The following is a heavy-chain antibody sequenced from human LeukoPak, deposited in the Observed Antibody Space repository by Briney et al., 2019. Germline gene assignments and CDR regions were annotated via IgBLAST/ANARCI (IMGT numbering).Heavy chain of an antibody. J-gene: IGHJ4*02. Sequence: SETLSLTCTVSGGSISSGSYYWSWIRQPAGKGLEWIGRIYTSGSTNYNPSLKSRVTISVDTSKNQFSLKLSSVTAADTAVYYCASSSGDQGFDYWGQGTLVTVSS. CDR3: ASSSGDQGFDY. CDR2: IYTSGST. V-gene: IGHV4-61*02. CDR1: GGSISSGSYY. D-gene: IGHD1-26*01.